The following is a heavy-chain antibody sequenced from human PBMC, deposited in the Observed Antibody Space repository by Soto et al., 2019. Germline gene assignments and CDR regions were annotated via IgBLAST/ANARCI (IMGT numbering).Heavy chain of an antibody. CDR3: AKKKPPQTGGMDV. V-gene: IGHV3-23*01. J-gene: IGHJ6*02. CDR1: GFTFSSYA. Sequence: GSLGLSCAASGFTFSSYAISWVRQAPGKGLEWVSAISGSGGSTYYADSVKGRFTISRDNSKNTLYLQMNSLRAEDTAVYYCAKKKPPQTGGMDVWGQGTTVTVSS. CDR2: ISGSGGST.